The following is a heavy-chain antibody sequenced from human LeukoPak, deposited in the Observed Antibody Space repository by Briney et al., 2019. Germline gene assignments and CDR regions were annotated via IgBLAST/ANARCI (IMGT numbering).Heavy chain of an antibody. V-gene: IGHV1-2*02. D-gene: IGHD3-16*02. J-gene: IGHJ4*02. Sequence: ASVKVSCKASGYTFTGYYMHWVRQAPGQGLEWMGWINPNSGGTNYAQKFQGRVTMTRDTSISTAYMELSRLRSDDTAVYYCARAREMDYVWGSYRYNRAQYYFDYWGQGTLVTVSS. CDR1: GYTFTGYY. CDR2: INPNSGGT. CDR3: ARAREMDYVWGSYRYNRAQYYFDY.